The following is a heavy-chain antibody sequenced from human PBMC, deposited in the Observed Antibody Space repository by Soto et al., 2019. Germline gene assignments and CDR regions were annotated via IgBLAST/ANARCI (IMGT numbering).Heavy chain of an antibody. Sequence: QVQLVQSGAEVKKPGASVKVSCKASGYTFTSYGISWVRQAPGQGLEWMGWISAYNGNTNYAQKLQGRVTMTTDTSTSTAYMELRSLRSDATDVYYCARDLGVVVVSTYFDYWGQGTLVTVSS. CDR2: ISAYNGNT. D-gene: IGHD2-15*01. J-gene: IGHJ4*02. CDR1: GYTFTSYG. V-gene: IGHV1-18*01. CDR3: ARDLGVVVVSTYFDY.